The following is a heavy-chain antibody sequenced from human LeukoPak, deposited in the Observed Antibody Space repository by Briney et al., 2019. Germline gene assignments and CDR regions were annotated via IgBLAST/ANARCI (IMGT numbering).Heavy chain of an antibody. CDR3: ATYEQKLAFNY. V-gene: IGHV4-4*07. D-gene: IGHD6-13*01. J-gene: IGHJ4*02. CDR2: IYTSGST. CDR1: GCSMSSYY. Sequence: AETLSLTCAVSGCSMSSYYWSWIRQLAGKGLEWIWRIYTSGSTNYNPSLRSRVTMSIDTSKKKFYLKLSSATAADTAVYYCATYEQKLAFNYWGQGTLVTVSS.